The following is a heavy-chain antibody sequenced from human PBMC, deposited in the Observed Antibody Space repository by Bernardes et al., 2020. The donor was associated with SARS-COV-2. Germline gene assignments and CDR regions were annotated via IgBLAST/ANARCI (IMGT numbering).Heavy chain of an antibody. CDR1: GGSISTNTYY. CDR3: ARAPPEAVAGMGLFDS. J-gene: IGHJ4*02. Sequence: SESLSLTCTVSGGSISTNTYYWGWIRQSPGKGLEWIGTIYYTGSTYYNPSLKSRVTISVDTSKNQFSLRLTSVTAADTSVYYCARAPPEAVAGMGLFDSWGQGTLVTVSS. CDR2: IYYTGST. D-gene: IGHD6-19*01. V-gene: IGHV4-39*01.